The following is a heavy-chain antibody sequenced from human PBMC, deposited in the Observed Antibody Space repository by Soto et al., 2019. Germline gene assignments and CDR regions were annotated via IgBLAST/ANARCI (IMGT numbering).Heavy chain of an antibody. J-gene: IGHJ4*02. CDR3: ARVNRITMIVEYFDY. V-gene: IGHV4-30-4*01. CDR1: GGSISSGDYY. CDR2: IYYSGST. Sequence: SETLSLTCTVSGGSISSGDYYRSCIRQPPGKGLEWIGYIYYSGSTYYNPSLKSRVTISVDTSKNQFSLKLSSVTAADTAVYYCARVNRITMIVEYFDYWGQGTLVTVSS. D-gene: IGHD3-22*01.